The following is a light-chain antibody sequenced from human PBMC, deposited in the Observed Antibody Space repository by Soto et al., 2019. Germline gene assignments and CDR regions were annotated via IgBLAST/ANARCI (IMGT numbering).Light chain of an antibody. CDR3: QPRSNWPRT. Sequence: EIVLTQSPATLSLSPGERATLSCRASQSVSSYLAWYQQKPGQAPRLLIYDASNRATGIPARFSGSGSGTDFTLTNSSLEPEDFAVYYCQPRSNWPRTFGHGNKLEIK. J-gene: IGKJ2*01. CDR2: DAS. CDR1: QSVSSY. V-gene: IGKV3-11*01.